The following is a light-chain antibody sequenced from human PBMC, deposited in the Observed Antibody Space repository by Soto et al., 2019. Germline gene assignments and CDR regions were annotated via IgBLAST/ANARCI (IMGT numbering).Light chain of an antibody. CDR2: GNT. CDR1: SSSVGAGYD. J-gene: IGLJ3*02. CDR3: TSYAGDTSLGV. Sequence: QSVLTQPPSVSGAPGQRVTISCTGSSSSVGAGYDVHWYQHLPGTAPKLLIFGNTNRPSGVPDRFSGSKSGNTASLTVSGLQAEDEADYYCTSYAGDTSLGVLGGGTKLTVL. V-gene: IGLV1-40*01.